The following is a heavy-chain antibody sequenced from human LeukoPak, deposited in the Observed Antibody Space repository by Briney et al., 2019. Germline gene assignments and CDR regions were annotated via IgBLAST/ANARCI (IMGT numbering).Heavy chain of an antibody. CDR3: ARDHSGFYSVDY. Sequence: GGSLRLSCAASGFTFSENNVHWVRQAPGKGLEWVALLSNDGNNYAYADSVKGRFTLSGDKSKTTLYLQMNSLRAEDTAVYYCARDHSGFYSVDYWGQGTLVTVSS. CDR1: GFTFSENN. CDR2: LSNDGNNY. J-gene: IGHJ4*02. D-gene: IGHD5-12*01. V-gene: IGHV3-30-3*01.